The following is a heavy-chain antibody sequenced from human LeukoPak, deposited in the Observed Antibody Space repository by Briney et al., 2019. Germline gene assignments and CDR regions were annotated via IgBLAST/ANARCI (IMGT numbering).Heavy chain of an antibody. Sequence: ASVKVSCKASGYTFTSYGISWVRQAPGQGLEWMGWISAYNGNTNYAQKLQGRVTMTTDTSTSTAYMELSSLRSEDTAVYYCARSWGRVWIAAAGDWYFDLWGRGTLVTVSS. V-gene: IGHV1-18*01. CDR3: ARSWGRVWIAAAGDWYFDL. CDR1: GYTFTSYG. J-gene: IGHJ2*01. CDR2: ISAYNGNT. D-gene: IGHD6-13*01.